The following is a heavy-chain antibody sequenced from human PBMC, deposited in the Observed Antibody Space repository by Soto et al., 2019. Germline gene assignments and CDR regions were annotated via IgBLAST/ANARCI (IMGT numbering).Heavy chain of an antibody. Sequence: SVKVSCKASGFTFTSSPVQWVRQARGQRLEWIGWIVVGSGNTNYAQKFQERVTITRDMSTSTAYMELSSLRSEDTAVYYCAVPPPHEGRPGHNYGMDVWGQGTTVTVAS. CDR3: AVPPPHEGRPGHNYGMDV. V-gene: IGHV1-58*01. D-gene: IGHD2-2*01. CDR2: IVVGSGNT. CDR1: GFTFTSSP. J-gene: IGHJ6*02.